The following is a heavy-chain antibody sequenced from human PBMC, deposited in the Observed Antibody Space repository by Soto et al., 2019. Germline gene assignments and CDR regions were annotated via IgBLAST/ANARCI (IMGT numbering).Heavy chain of an antibody. Sequence: QVQLQQWGAGLLKPSETLSLTCAVYGGSFSGYYWSWIRQPPGKGLEWIGEINHSGSTNYNPSLNSRVTISVDTSKNQFSLKLSSVTAADTAVYYCASIYGYSYGYAFDYWGQGTLVTVSS. V-gene: IGHV4-34*01. J-gene: IGHJ4*01. CDR1: GGSFSGYY. D-gene: IGHD5-18*01. CDR3: ASIYGYSYGYAFDY. CDR2: INHSGST.